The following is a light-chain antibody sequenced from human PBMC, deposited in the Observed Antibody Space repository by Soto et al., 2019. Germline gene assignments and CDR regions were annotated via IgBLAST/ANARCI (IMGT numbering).Light chain of an antibody. J-gene: IGKJ1*01. CDR1: QSISSW. CDR2: KAS. CDR3: QQYNSYPWT. V-gene: IGKV1-5*03. Sequence: DIQMTQPPSTLSASVGDRVTITCRASQSISSWLAWYQQKPGKAPKLLIYKASRLDSGVPSRFSGSGSGTEFTLTISSLQPDDLATYYRQQYNSYPWTFGEGTKV.